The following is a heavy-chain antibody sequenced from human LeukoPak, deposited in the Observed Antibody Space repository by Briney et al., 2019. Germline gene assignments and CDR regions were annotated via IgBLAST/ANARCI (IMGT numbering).Heavy chain of an antibody. CDR2: IYTSGST. J-gene: IGHJ4*02. D-gene: IGHD6-6*01. V-gene: IGHV4-61*02. CDR3: TREGAARNFDY. Sequence: SETLSLTCTVSGGSISSGSYYWSWIRQPAGKGLEWIGRIYTSGSTNYNRSLKSRVTISVDTSKNQFSLKLSYVTAADTAVYYCTREGAARNFDYWGQGILVTVSS. CDR1: GGSISSGSYY.